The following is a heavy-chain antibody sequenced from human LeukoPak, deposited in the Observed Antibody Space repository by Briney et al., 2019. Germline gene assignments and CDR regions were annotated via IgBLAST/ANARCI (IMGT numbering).Heavy chain of an antibody. D-gene: IGHD1-1*01. CDR1: GFTFTNYA. CDR3: ANSRNVSPRDY. J-gene: IGHJ4*02. V-gene: IGHV3-23*01. Sequence: GGSLRLSCAASGFTFTNYAMTWVRQAPGKGLEWVSAIGGSGGITSYADSVKGRFTISRDNSKNTLYLQMNSLRAEDTAVYYCANSRNVSPRDYWGQGTLVTVSS. CDR2: IGGSGGIT.